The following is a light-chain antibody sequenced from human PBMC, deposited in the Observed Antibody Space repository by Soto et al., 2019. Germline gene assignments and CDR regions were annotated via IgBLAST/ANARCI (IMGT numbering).Light chain of an antibody. CDR3: QQSYXTPRT. CDR1: QSITNY. V-gene: IGKV1-39*01. J-gene: IGKJ1*01. Sequence: DIQMTQSPSSLSAFVGDRVTITCRASQSITNYLNWYQQKSGEAPKVLIYSASSLQSGVPSRFSGSGSGTDFXLTISSLQPEDXATYYCQQSYXTPRTFGQXXKV. CDR2: SAS.